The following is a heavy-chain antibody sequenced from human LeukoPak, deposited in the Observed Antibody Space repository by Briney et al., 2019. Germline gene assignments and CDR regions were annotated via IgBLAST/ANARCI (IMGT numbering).Heavy chain of an antibody. Sequence: GGSLRLSCAASGFTVSSYSMNWVRQAPGKGLEWVSYISSSSSTIYYADSVKGRFTISRDNAKNSLYLQMNSLRAEDTAVYYCARDQEYSSSSGRRNYYYYYMDVWGKGTTVTVSS. J-gene: IGHJ6*03. CDR2: ISSSSSTI. V-gene: IGHV3-48*01. D-gene: IGHD6-6*01. CDR3: ARDQEYSSSSGRRNYYYYYMDV. CDR1: GFTVSSYS.